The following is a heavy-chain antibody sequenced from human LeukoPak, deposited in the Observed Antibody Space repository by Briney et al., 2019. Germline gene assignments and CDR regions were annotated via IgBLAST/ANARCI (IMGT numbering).Heavy chain of an antibody. CDR3: ARSRKGYQLLSTNRDYYYMDV. CDR1: EFTFNSYS. J-gene: IGHJ6*03. CDR2: ISSTSSYI. V-gene: IGHV3-21*01. Sequence: SGGSLRLSCAASEFTFNSYSMNWVRRAPGKGLEWVSSISSTSSYIYYADSVKGRFTISRDNAKNSLYPQMNGLRAEDTAVYYCARSRKGYQLLSTNRDYYYMDVWGKGTTVTVSS. D-gene: IGHD2-2*01.